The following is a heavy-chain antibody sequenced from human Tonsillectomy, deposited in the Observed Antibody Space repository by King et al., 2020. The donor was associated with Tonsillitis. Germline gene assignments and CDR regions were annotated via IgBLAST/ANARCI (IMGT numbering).Heavy chain of an antibody. D-gene: IGHD2-15*01. CDR1: GGSISSYY. Sequence: QLQESGPGLVKPSETLSLTCTVSGGSISSYYWSWIRQPPGKGLEWIVYIYYSGSTNYNPSLKSRVTISVDTSKNQFSLKLSSVTAADTAVYYCARGIVVEAFDIWGQGTMVTVSS. CDR3: ARGIVVEAFDI. V-gene: IGHV4-59*01. CDR2: IYYSGST. J-gene: IGHJ3*02.